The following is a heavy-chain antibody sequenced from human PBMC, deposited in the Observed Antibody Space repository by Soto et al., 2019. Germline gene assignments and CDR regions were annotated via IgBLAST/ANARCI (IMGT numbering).Heavy chain of an antibody. CDR2: INPSGGST. CDR1: GYTFTSYY. Sequence: ASVKVSCKASGYTFTSYYMHWVRQAPGQGLEWMGIINPSGGSTSYAQKFQERVTITRDMSTNTAYMELSSLRSEDTAVYYCAALGVNFDHWGQGTLVTVSS. CDR3: AALGVNFDH. D-gene: IGHD2-8*01. V-gene: IGHV1-46*01. J-gene: IGHJ4*02.